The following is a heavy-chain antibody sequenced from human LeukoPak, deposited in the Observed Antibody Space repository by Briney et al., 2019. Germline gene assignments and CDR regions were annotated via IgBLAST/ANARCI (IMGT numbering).Heavy chain of an antibody. Sequence: ASVKVSCKASGYTFTSYGINWVRQATGQGFEWMGWMNPNSGNTGYAQKFQGRVTMTRNTSISTAYMELSSLRSEDTAVYYCARGGYYDSSGYGKMPLSWGQGTLVTVSS. V-gene: IGHV1-8*01. CDR1: GYTFTSYG. J-gene: IGHJ4*02. CDR3: ARGGYYDSSGYGKMPLS. CDR2: MNPNSGNT. D-gene: IGHD3-22*01.